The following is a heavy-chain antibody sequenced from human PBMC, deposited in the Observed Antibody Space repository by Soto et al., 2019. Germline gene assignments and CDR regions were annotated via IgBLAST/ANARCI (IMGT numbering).Heavy chain of an antibody. CDR2: IYHSGST. Sequence: PSETLSLTCAVSGYSISSGYYWGWIRQPPGKGLEWIGSIYHSGSTYYNPSLKSRVTISVDTSKYQFSLKLSSVTAADTAVYYCARDYYDSSGYYGSKYNWFDPWGQGTLVTVSS. V-gene: IGHV4-38-2*01. CDR3: ARDYYDSSGYYGSKYNWFDP. J-gene: IGHJ5*02. D-gene: IGHD3-22*01. CDR1: GYSISSGYY.